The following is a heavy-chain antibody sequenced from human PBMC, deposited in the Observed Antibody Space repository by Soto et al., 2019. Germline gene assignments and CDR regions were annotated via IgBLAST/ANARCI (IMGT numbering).Heavy chain of an antibody. Sequence: ASVKVSCKASGGTFSSYAISWVRQAPGQGLEWMGGIIPIFGTANYAQKFQGRVTITADESTSTAYMELSSLRSEDTAVYYCARVSDFWSGYLPLYGMDVWGQGTTVTVSS. CDR1: GGTFSSYA. CDR2: IIPIFGTA. CDR3: ARVSDFWSGYLPLYGMDV. D-gene: IGHD3-3*01. J-gene: IGHJ6*02. V-gene: IGHV1-69*13.